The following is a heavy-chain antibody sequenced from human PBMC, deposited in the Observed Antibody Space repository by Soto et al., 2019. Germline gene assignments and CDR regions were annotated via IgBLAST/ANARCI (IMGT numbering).Heavy chain of an antibody. D-gene: IGHD3-22*01. J-gene: IGHJ4*02. CDR2: IGSSGTTI. V-gene: IGHV3-48*02. CDR3: ARDQYYYASSGYSPFDY. Sequence: GGSLRLSCAASGFSFNTYSMNWVRQAPGKGLEWVSYIGSSGTTIYYADAVKGRFTITRDNAKNSLYLQMNSLRDEDTAVYYCARDQYYYASSGYSPFDYWGQGTLVTVSS. CDR1: GFSFNTYS.